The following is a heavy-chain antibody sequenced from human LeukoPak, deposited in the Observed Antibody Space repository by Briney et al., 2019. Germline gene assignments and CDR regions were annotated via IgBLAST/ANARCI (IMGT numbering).Heavy chain of an antibody. CDR2: ISGSGGST. CDR1: GFTFSSYA. J-gene: IGHJ3*02. V-gene: IGHV3-23*01. D-gene: IGHD5-18*01. Sequence: GGSLRLSCAASGFTFSSYAMSWVRQAPGKGLEWVSAISGSGGSTYYADSVKGRFTISGDNSKNTLYLQMNSLRAEDTAVYYCARVVDTATDPLDAFDIWGQGTMVTVSS. CDR3: ARVVDTATDPLDAFDI.